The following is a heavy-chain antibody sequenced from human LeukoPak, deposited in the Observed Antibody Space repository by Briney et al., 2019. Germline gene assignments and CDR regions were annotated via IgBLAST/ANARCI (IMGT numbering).Heavy chain of an antibody. J-gene: IGHJ6*03. CDR2: INHNGST. CDR1: GGSFSGYY. Sequence: SETLSLTCAVYGGSFSGYYWSWIRQPPGKGLEWIGEINHNGSTNYNPSLKSRVTISVDTSKNQFSLKLTSVTDADTAVYYCARVGCSSTNCYGNYYMDVWGKGTTVTVS. V-gene: IGHV4-34*01. D-gene: IGHD2-2*01. CDR3: ARVGCSSTNCYGNYYMDV.